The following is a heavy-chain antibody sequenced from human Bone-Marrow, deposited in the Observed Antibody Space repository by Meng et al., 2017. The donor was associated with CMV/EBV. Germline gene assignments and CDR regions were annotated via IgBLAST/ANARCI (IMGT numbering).Heavy chain of an antibody. CDR3: ARARYYFDY. CDR2: INHSGST. J-gene: IGHJ4*02. D-gene: IGHD3-16*02. V-gene: IGHV4-34*01. Sequence: ESLKISCAASGFTFSNAWMSWVRQAPGKGLEWIGEINHSGSTNYNPSLKSRVTISVDTSKNQFSLKLSSVTAADTAVYYCARARYYFDYWGQGTLVTVSS. CDR1: GFTFSNAW.